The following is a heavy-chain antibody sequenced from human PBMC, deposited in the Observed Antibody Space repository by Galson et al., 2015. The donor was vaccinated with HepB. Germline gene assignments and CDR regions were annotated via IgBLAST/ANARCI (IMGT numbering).Heavy chain of an antibody. J-gene: IGHJ3*02. CDR1: GFTFSGPA. CDR2: IRSKANSYAT. V-gene: IGHV3-73*01. D-gene: IGHD3-3*01. CDR3: TRAGRFLEWLLYDYDAFDI. Sequence: SLRLSCAASGFTFSGPAMHWVRQASGKGLEWVGRIRSKANSYATAYAASVKGRFTISRDDSKNTAYLQMNSLKTEDTAVYYCTRAGRFLEWLLYDYDAFDIWGQGTMVTVSS.